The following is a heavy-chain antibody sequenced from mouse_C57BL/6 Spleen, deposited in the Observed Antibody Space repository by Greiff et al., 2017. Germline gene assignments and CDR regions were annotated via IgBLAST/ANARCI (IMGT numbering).Heavy chain of an antibody. CDR3: GRRTITTVVARDFDY. Sequence: EVQLVESGGGLVKPGGSLKLSCAASGFTFSDYGMHWVRQAPEKGLEWVAYISSGSSTIYYADTVKGRFTISRDNAKNTLFLQMTSLRSEDTAMYYCGRRTITTVVARDFDYWGQGTTLTVSS. D-gene: IGHD1-1*01. CDR2: ISSGSSTI. J-gene: IGHJ2*01. V-gene: IGHV5-17*01. CDR1: GFTFSDYG.